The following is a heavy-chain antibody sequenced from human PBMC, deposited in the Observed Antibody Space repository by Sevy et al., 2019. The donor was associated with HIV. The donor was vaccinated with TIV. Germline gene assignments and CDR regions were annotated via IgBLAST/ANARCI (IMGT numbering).Heavy chain of an antibody. D-gene: IGHD5-18*01. CDR3: ARGKSGYGYALNY. CDR1: GFTVNSNY. V-gene: IGHV3-66*01. CDR2: IYSDGTT. J-gene: IGHJ4*02. Sequence: GGSLRLSCAASGFTVNSNYMTWVRQAPGKGLEGVSVIYSDGTTYHPDSVKDRFTISRENSNNTRYLQMNSLRAEDTAVYYCARGKSGYGYALNYWGQGTWSPSPQ.